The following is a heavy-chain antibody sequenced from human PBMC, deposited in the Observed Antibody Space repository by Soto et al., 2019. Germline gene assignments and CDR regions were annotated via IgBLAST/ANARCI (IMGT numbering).Heavy chain of an antibody. CDR1: GGSMGSSNYY. V-gene: IGHV4-39*01. CDR2: IYYSGST. D-gene: IGHD3-10*02. CDR3: ARRGTCSGSPSCGMDV. J-gene: IGHJ6*02. Sequence: LSLTCTVSGGSMGSSNYYWGWIRQPPGKGLEWIGSIYYSGSTYYNPSLKSRVTISVDTSKKQFSLKLSSVIAADTAVYYCARRGTCSGSPSCGMDVWGQGTTVTVSS.